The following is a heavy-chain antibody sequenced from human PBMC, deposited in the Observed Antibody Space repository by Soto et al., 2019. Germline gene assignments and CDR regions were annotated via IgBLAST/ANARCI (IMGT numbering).Heavy chain of an antibody. D-gene: IGHD1-26*01. J-gene: IGHJ4*02. CDR2: ISYDGSNK. V-gene: IGHV3-30*03. Sequence: GGSLRLSCAASGFTFSSYGMHWVRQAPGKGLEWVAVISYDGSNKYYADSVKGRFTISRDNSKNTLYLQMNSLRAEDTAVYYCARAFSGSYYFDYWGQGTLVTVSS. CDR1: GFTFSSYG. CDR3: ARAFSGSYYFDY.